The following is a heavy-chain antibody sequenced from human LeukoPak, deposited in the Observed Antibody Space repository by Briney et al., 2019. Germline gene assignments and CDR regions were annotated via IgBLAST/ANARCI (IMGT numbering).Heavy chain of an antibody. CDR2: IKSDGKT. D-gene: IGHD3-22*01. J-gene: IGHJ1*01. Sequence: PGGSLRLSCEVSGFTFSRYWMHWVRQAPGKGLVWVSRIKSDGKTNYADSVKGRFTISRDNAKNTVSLQMDSLRAEDTGVYYCARAPSEVGGYYPEYFRHWGQGTLVTVSS. V-gene: IGHV3-74*01. CDR1: GFTFSRYW. CDR3: ARAPSEVGGYYPEYFRH.